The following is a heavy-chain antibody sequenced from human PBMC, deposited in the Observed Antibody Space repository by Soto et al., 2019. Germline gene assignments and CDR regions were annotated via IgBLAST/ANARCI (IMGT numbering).Heavy chain of an antibody. Sequence: GGSLRLSCTASGFTFGDYAMSWFRQAPGKGLEWVGFIRSKAYGGTTEYAASVKGRFTISRDDSKSIAYLQMNSLKTEDTAVYYCTRPAVRDYGGDSFDYWGQGTLVTVSS. CDR3: TRPAVRDYGGDSFDY. CDR2: IRSKAYGGTT. J-gene: IGHJ4*02. V-gene: IGHV3-49*03. D-gene: IGHD4-17*01. CDR1: GFTFGDYA.